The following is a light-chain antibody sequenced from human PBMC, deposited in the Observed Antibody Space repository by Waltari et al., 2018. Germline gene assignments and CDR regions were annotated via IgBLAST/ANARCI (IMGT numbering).Light chain of an antibody. CDR2: AAS. CDR1: QVLGNA. V-gene: IGKV1-NL1*01. CDR3: QQYYSIALN. J-gene: IGKJ4*01. Sequence: DIQMTQSQSSLSASVGDRVTITCRASQVLGNALAWYQQKPGKAPKLLFYAASRLESGVPSRFSGSGSGTDYTLTISSLQPEDFATYYCQQYYSIALNFGGGTKVEIK.